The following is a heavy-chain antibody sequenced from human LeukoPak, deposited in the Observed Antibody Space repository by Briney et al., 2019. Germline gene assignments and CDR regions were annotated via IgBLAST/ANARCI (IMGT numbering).Heavy chain of an antibody. V-gene: IGHV1-24*01. CDR1: GYTLTELS. D-gene: IGHD6-13*01. CDR2: FDPEDGET. J-gene: IGHJ6*04. CDR3: ATDGKVGIAAAGTGLYYGMDV. Sequence: RASVKVSCKVSGYTLTELSMHWVRQAPGKGLEWMGGFDPEDGETIYAQKFQGRVTMTEDTSTDTAYMKLSSLRSEDTAVYYCATDGKVGIAAAGTGLYYGMDVWGKGTTVTVSS.